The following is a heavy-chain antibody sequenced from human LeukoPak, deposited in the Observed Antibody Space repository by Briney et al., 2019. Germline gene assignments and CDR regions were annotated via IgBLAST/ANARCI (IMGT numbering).Heavy chain of an antibody. J-gene: IGHJ4*02. D-gene: IGHD3-9*01. Sequence: PSETLSLTCAVYGGSFSGYCWSWIRQPPGKGLEWIGEINHSGSTNYNPSLKSRVTISVDTSKNQFSLKLSSVTAADTAVYYCAREKGLRYFDWLLRDGLDYWGQGTLVTVSS. CDR2: INHSGST. CDR3: AREKGLRYFDWLLRDGLDY. V-gene: IGHV4-34*01. CDR1: GGSFSGYC.